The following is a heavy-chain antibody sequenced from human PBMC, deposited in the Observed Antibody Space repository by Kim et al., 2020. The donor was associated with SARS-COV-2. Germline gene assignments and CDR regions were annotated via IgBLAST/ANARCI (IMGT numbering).Heavy chain of an antibody. V-gene: IGHV4-59*01. Sequence: SETLSLTCTVSGGSISTYYWSWIRQPPGKGLEWIGYIYYSGSTNYNPSLKSRVTISVDTSKNQFSLKLSSVTAADTAVYYCARGTSFIEAGGCRACMDVWGKGTTVTVSS. D-gene: IGHD6-13*01. CDR3: ARGTSFIEAGGCRACMDV. CDR1: GGSISTYY. CDR2: IYYSGST. J-gene: IGHJ6*03.